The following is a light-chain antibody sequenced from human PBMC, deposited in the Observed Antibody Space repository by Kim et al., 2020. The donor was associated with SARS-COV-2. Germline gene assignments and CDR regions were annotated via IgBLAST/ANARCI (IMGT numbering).Light chain of an antibody. CDR1: SLRMYF. J-gene: IGLJ2*01. CDR2: GNN. Sequence: SSELTQDPAVSVALGQTVRITCQGDSLRMYFASWYQQKPGQAPVLVFYGNNNRPSGIPDRFSGSDSGSTASLTITGAQTEDEADYYYSSHDSGSNNLVVFGGGTQLTVL. CDR3: SSHDSGSNNLVV. V-gene: IGLV3-19*01.